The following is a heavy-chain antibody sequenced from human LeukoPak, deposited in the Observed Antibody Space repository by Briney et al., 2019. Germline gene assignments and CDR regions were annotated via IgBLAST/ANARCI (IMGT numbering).Heavy chain of an antibody. CDR3: ARDDSGYDSIYHYGMDV. CDR2: ISSSGSTI. V-gene: IGHV3-11*01. J-gene: IGHJ6*02. CDR1: GFTFSDYY. D-gene: IGHD5-12*01. Sequence: GGSLRLSCAASGFTFSDYYVSWIRHAPGKGLEWVSYISSSGSTIYYADSVKGRFPISRDNAKNSLYLQMNSLRAEDTAVYYCARDDSGYDSIYHYGMDVWGQGTTVTVSS.